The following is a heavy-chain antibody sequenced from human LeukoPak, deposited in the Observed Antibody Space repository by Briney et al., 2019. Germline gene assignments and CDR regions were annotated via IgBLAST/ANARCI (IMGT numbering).Heavy chain of an antibody. CDR1: GFTFTDYV. Sequence: PGGSLRLSCSASGFTFTDYVLHWVRQARGTGLEYVSAISSNGDGTYYADSVKGRFTISRDNAKNSLFLQMNSLRDEDTAVYYCATQGDSASFDYWGQGTLVTVSS. V-gene: IGHV3-64*04. J-gene: IGHJ4*02. D-gene: IGHD3-16*01. CDR3: ATQGDSASFDY. CDR2: ISSNGDGT.